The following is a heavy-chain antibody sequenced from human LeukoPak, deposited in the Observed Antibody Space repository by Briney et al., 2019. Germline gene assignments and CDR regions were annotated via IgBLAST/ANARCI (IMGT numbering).Heavy chain of an antibody. V-gene: IGHV3-11*01. CDR2: ISSSGSTI. J-gene: IGHJ4*02. Sequence: GGSLRLSCAASGFTFSDYYMSWIRQAPGKGLEWVSYISSSGSTIYYADSVKGRFTISRDNSKNTLYLQMDSLRAEDTAIYYCAKGLYSSGYIFDYWGQGTLVTVSS. CDR3: AKGLYSSGYIFDY. D-gene: IGHD3-22*01. CDR1: GFTFSDYY.